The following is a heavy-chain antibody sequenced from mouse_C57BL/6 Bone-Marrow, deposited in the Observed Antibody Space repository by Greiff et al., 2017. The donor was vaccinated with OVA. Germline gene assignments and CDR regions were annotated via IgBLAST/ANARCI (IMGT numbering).Heavy chain of an antibody. CDR3: ARERKGRYYFDY. D-gene: IGHD3-3*01. CDR1: GYSITSGYY. J-gene: IGHJ2*01. Sequence: DVQLQESGPGLVKPSQSLSLTCSVTGYSITSGYYWNWIRQFPGNKLEWMGYISYDGSNNYNPSLKNRISITRDTSKNQFFLKLNSVTTEDTATYYCARERKGRYYFDYWGQGTTLTVSS. V-gene: IGHV3-6*01. CDR2: ISYDGSN.